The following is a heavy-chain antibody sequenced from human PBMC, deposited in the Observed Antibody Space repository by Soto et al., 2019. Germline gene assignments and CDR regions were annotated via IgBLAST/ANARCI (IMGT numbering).Heavy chain of an antibody. J-gene: IGHJ5*02. Sequence: SVKVSCKASGGTFSSYTISWVRQAPGQGLEWMGRIIPILGIANYAQKFQGRVTITADKSTSTAYMELSSLRSEDTAVYYCARAVCSSTSCYVVSGWFDPWGQGTLVTVSS. CDR2: IIPILGIA. D-gene: IGHD2-2*01. CDR1: GGTFSSYT. V-gene: IGHV1-69*02. CDR3: ARAVCSSTSCYVVSGWFDP.